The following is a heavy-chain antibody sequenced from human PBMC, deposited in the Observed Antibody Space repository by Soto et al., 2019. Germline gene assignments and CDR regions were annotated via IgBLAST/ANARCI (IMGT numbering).Heavy chain of an antibody. J-gene: IGHJ6*02. CDR3: ARTGGMDV. CDR1: GGSFSDYY. Sequence: QVQLQQWGAGLLKPSETLSLTCAVYGGSFSDYYWSWLRQPPGKGPEWIGEINHSGNTKYNPSLESRVTISVDTSKNQFSLKLNSVCAADTAVYYCARTGGMDVWSQGATVTVSS. CDR2: INHSGNT. V-gene: IGHV4-34*01.